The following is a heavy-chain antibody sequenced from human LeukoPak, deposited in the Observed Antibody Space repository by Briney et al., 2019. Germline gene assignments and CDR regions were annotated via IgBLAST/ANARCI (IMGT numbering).Heavy chain of an antibody. Sequence: GGSLRLSCAASGFTFSSYDMHWVRQAPGKGLEWVPAIGTAGDTYYPGSVKGRFTISRENAKNSLYLQMNSLRAGDTAVYYCARVQGLDFRWYFDLWGRGTLVTVSS. CDR1: GFTFSSYD. CDR2: IGTAGDT. J-gene: IGHJ2*01. V-gene: IGHV3-13*01. CDR3: ARVQGLDFRWYFDL.